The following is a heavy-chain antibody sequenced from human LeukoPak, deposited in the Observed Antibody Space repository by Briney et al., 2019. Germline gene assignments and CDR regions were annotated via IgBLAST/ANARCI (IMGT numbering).Heavy chain of an antibody. D-gene: IGHD3-22*01. CDR1: GYSFPSYG. J-gene: IGHJ4*02. V-gene: IGHV1-69*04. CDR3: ARDRRYYYDSSGPYYFDY. CDR2: IIPILGIA. Sequence: SVKVSCKASGYSFPSYGISWVRQAPGQGLEWMGRIIPILGIANYVQKFQGRVTITADKSTSTAYMELSSLRSEDTAVYYCARDRRYYYDSSGPYYFDYWGQGTLVTVSS.